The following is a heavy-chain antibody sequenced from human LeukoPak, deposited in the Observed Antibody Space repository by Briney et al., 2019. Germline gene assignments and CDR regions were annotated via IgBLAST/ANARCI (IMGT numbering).Heavy chain of an antibody. J-gene: IGHJ4*02. CDR2: IYYSGST. CDR3: ARGPHYYDSSGYYPFDY. Sequence: SETLSLTCSVSGGSISSYYWSWIRQPPGKGLEWIGYIYYSGSTNYNPSLKSRVTISVDTSKNQFSLKLSSVTAADTAVYYCARGPHYYDSSGYYPFDYWGQGTLVTVSS. CDR1: GGSISSYY. D-gene: IGHD3-22*01. V-gene: IGHV4-59*12.